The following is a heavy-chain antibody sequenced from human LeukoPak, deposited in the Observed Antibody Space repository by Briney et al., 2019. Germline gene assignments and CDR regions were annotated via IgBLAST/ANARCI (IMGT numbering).Heavy chain of an antibody. CDR3: ARDLAWFDP. J-gene: IGHJ5*02. CDR2: TYYRSKWYN. V-gene: IGHV6-1*01. Sequence: QTLSLTCAISGDSVSSNSAAWNWIRQSPLRGLEGLGRTYYRSKWYNNYAVSVKSRITINPDTSKNQFSLQLNSVTPEDTAVYYCARDLAWFDPWGQGTLVTVSS. CDR1: GDSVSSNSAA.